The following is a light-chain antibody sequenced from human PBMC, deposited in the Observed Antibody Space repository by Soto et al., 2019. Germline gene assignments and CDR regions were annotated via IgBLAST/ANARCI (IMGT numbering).Light chain of an antibody. CDR3: QQYNSYPIT. J-gene: IGKJ5*01. CDR1: QSISSW. Sequence: DIQMTQSPSTLSASVGDRVTITCRASQSISSWLAWYQQKPGKAPKLLIYKASSLESGFPSRFSGSGSGTEFTRTISSLQPDDFATYYCQQYNSYPITFGQGTRLEIK. CDR2: KAS. V-gene: IGKV1-5*03.